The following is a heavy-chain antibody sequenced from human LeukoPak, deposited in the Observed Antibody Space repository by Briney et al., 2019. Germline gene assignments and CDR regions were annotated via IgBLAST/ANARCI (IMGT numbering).Heavy chain of an antibody. J-gene: IGHJ4*02. CDR3: ARDAGWGRLDS. Sequence: GGSLRLSCAATGLTISDSWIHWVRQAPGKGLMWVSRLASDESNKIYADSVKGRFLISRDNAKNTLYLQMNSLRVEDTGFYYCARDAGWGRLDSWGQGALVTVSS. V-gene: IGHV3-74*01. CDR1: GLTISDSW. D-gene: IGHD3-16*01. CDR2: LASDESNK.